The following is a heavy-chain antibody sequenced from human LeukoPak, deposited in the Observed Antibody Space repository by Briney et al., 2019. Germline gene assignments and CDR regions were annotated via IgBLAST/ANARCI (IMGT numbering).Heavy chain of an antibody. CDR1: GFIFSNSW. Sequence: GGSLRLSCAAAGFIFSNSWMHWIRQVPGKGLVWVSRINTDGSTTSYADSLKGRFTISRDNAKNMVYLQMNSLRAEDTAVYYCGKGSISSLGQWGQGTLVTVSS. D-gene: IGHD6-6*01. V-gene: IGHV3-74*01. CDR2: INTDGSTT. J-gene: IGHJ4*02. CDR3: GKGSISSLGQ.